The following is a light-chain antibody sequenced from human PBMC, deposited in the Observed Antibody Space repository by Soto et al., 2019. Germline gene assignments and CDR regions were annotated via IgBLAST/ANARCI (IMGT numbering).Light chain of an antibody. CDR3: QHYNNWFPWT. Sequence: EIVMTQSPVTLSVSPGERATLSCRASQSVSSNLAWYQQKPGQAPRLLIYGASTRATGVPARFSGSGSGTEFSLTISSLQSEDFAVYYCQHYNNWFPWTFGQGNKVEIK. J-gene: IGKJ1*01. CDR1: QSVSSN. CDR2: GAS. V-gene: IGKV3-15*01.